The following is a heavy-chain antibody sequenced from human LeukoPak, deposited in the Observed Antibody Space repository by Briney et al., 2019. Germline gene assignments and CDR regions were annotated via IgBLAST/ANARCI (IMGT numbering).Heavy chain of an antibody. V-gene: IGHV3-30*03. CDR2: ISYDGSNK. Sequence: GGSLRLSCAASGFTFSSDGMHWVRQAPGKGLEWVAVISYDGSNKYYADSVKGRFTISRDNSKNTLYLQMNSLRAEDTAVYYCARALAAAGTEAVYWGQGTLVTVSS. J-gene: IGHJ4*02. D-gene: IGHD6-13*01. CDR1: GFTFSSDG. CDR3: ARALAAAGTEAVY.